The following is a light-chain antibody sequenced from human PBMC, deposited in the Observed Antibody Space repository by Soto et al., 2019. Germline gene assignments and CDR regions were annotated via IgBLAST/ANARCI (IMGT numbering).Light chain of an antibody. CDR3: QAWDSSTGV. CDR2: QDS. CDR1: KLGDKY. Sequence: ELTQPPSVSVSPGQTASITCSGDKLGDKYACWYQQKPGQSPVLVIYQDSNRPSGIPERFSGSNSGNTATLTISGTQAMDEADYYCQAWDSSTGVFGTGTKVTVL. V-gene: IGLV3-1*01. J-gene: IGLJ1*01.